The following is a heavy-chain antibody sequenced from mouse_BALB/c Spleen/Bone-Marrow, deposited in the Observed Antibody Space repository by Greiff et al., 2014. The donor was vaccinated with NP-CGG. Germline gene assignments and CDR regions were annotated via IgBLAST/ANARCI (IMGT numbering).Heavy chain of an antibody. CDR1: GYTFTNFW. J-gene: IGHJ3*01. D-gene: IGHD1-1*01. Sequence: LQQSGSELVRPGASVKLSCKASGYTFTNFWMHWVRQRPGQGLEWIGNVYPGSDTANYDEKFKSKATLTVDTSSSTAYMQLSSLTSVDSAVYYCTRSLYYYPAYWGQGTLVTVST. CDR2: VYPGSDTA. V-gene: IGHV1S22*01. CDR3: TRSLYYYPAY.